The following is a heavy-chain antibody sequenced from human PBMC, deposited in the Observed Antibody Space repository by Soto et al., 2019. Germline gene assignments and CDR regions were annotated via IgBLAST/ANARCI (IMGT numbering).Heavy chain of an antibody. CDR2: INAGNGNT. Sequence: GASVKVSCKACGYTFTSYAMHWVRQAPGQRLEGMGWINAGNGNTKYSQTLQGRVTITRDTSASTVYMELSSLRSEDTAVYYCARGPIMSAAWFAPWGQGPLVPVSS. J-gene: IGHJ5*02. V-gene: IGHV1-3*01. CDR1: GYTFTSYA. D-gene: IGHD3-16*01. CDR3: ARGPIMSAAWFAP.